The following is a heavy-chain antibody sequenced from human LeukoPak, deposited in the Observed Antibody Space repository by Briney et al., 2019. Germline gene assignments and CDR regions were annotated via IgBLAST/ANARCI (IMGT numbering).Heavy chain of an antibody. J-gene: IGHJ4*02. CDR3: ASSWYGTYYFDY. V-gene: IGHV3-74*01. CDR1: GFTFSSYW. D-gene: IGHD6-13*01. Sequence: GGSLRLSCAASGFTFSSYWMHWVRQAPGKGLVWVSRINSDGSSTSYADSVKGRFTISRDNAKNTLYLQMNSLRAEDTAVYYCASSWYGTYYFDYWGQGTLVTVSS. CDR2: INSDGSST.